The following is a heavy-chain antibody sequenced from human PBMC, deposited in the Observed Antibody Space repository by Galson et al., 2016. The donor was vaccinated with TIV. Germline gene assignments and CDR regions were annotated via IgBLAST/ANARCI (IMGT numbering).Heavy chain of an antibody. CDR1: GFTFDDYA. Sequence: SLRLSCAASGFTFDDYAMHWVRQVPGRGLEWVSVISWNSGSTVYADSVKGRFIISRDNAMKSLYLQMNSLRAEDTALYYCAKGQLRAARRFYYMDVWGKGTTVTVSS. CDR3: AKGQLRAARRFYYMDV. CDR2: ISWNSGST. J-gene: IGHJ6*03. V-gene: IGHV3-9*01. D-gene: IGHD1-1*01.